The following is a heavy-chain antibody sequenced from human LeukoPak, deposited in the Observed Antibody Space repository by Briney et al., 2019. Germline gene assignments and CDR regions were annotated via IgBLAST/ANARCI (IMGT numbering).Heavy chain of an antibody. V-gene: IGHV3-30*03. CDR2: ISFDGSNK. D-gene: IGHD3-10*01. Sequence: GGSLRLSCAASGFTFSDYYMSWIRQAPGKGLEWVAVISFDGSNKYYADSVKGRFTISRDNSKNTLYLQMNSLRAEDTALYYCARDGMVRGVTPYLQHWGQGTLVSVSS. CDR3: ARDGMVRGVTPYLQH. J-gene: IGHJ1*01. CDR1: GFTFSDYY.